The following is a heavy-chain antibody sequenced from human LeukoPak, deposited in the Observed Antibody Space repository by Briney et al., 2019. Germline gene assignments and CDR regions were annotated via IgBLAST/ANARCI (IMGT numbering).Heavy chain of an antibody. D-gene: IGHD6-19*01. J-gene: IGHJ4*02. CDR2: INHSGST. Sequence: SETLSLTCAVYGGSFSGYYWSWIRQPPGKGLGWIGEINHSGSTNYNPSLKSRVTISVDTSKNQFSLKLSSVTAADTAVYYCARRGGSAHSSGAYYFDYWGQGTLVTVSS. V-gene: IGHV4-34*01. CDR1: GGSFSGYY. CDR3: ARRGGSAHSSGAYYFDY.